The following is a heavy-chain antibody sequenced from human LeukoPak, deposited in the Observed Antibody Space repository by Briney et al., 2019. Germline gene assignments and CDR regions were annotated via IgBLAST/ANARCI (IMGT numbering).Heavy chain of an antibody. CDR1: GGSISSYY. Sequence: SETLSLTCTVSGGSISSYYWSWIRQPPGKGLEGIGYIYYSGSTNYNPSLKSRLTISVDTSKNQFSLKLSSVTAADTAVYYCAAYDSSGYYWGQGTLVTVSS. D-gene: IGHD3-22*01. CDR2: IYYSGST. J-gene: IGHJ4*02. V-gene: IGHV4-59*01. CDR3: AAYDSSGYY.